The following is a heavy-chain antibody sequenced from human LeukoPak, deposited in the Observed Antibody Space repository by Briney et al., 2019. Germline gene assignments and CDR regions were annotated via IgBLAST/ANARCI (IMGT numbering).Heavy chain of an antibody. CDR2: ISGSGGAT. CDR1: GFSLFA. Sequence: GGSLRLSCAASGFSLFAMCWVRQAPGKGLEWVSAISGSGGATYHADADSVKGRFTISRDNSKNALYLEINNLRAEDTAVYYCAKDGYNYDSSGHFDYWGQGTLVTVSS. V-gene: IGHV3-23*01. J-gene: IGHJ4*02. D-gene: IGHD3-22*01. CDR3: AKDGYNYDSSGHFDY.